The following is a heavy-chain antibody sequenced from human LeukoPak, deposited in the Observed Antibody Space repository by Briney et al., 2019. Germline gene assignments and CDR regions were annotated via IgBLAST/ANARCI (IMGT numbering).Heavy chain of an antibody. J-gene: IGHJ2*01. CDR2: ISTSGGT. V-gene: IGHV4-4*09. D-gene: IGHD6-13*01. CDR3: AGDDEGSGWYRSYIDL. Sequence: SETLSLTCTVSGVSISSYYCSWIRQPPGKGLEWIGYISTSGGTDYSPSLKSRVTISVDRSKNPCSLNLSSVTAADTAVYYCAGDDEGSGWYRSYIDLWGRGTLVIVSS. CDR1: GVSISSYY.